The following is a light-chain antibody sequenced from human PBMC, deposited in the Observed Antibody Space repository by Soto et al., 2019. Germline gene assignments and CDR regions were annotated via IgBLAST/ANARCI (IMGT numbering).Light chain of an antibody. CDR1: QSVSSSY. CDR3: QQYGSSLYT. J-gene: IGKJ5*01. Sequence: EIVLTQSPGTLSLSPRERATLYCRASQSVSSSYLAWYQQKPGQAPRLLIYGASSRATGIPDRFSGSGSGTDFTLTISRLEPEDFAVYYCQQYGSSLYTFGQGTRLEIK. CDR2: GAS. V-gene: IGKV3-20*01.